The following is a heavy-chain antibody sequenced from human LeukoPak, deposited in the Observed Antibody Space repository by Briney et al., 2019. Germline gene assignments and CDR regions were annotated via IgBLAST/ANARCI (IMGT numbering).Heavy chain of an antibody. V-gene: IGHV1-46*01. D-gene: IGHD5-12*01. CDR3: ARSGRGTYYYFDL. CDR1: GYTFTGYW. CDR2: ISPSGGST. J-gene: IGHJ4*02. Sequence: ASVKLSCKAFGYTFTGYWMHWVRQAPGQGPEWMGVISPSGGSTIYAQKFKGRVTLTRDMSTSTDYLELRSLTSDDTAMYYCARSGRGTYYYFDLWGQGTLVTVSS.